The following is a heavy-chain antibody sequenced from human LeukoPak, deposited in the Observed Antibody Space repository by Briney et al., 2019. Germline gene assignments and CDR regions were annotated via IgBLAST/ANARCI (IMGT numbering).Heavy chain of an antibody. CDR3: ARGGITGTTSLGY. CDR2: ISGSSSYK. J-gene: IGHJ4*02. V-gene: IGHV3-21*01. D-gene: IGHD1-20*01. Sequence: GGSLRLSCEVSGFDFSTYSMNWVRQAPGEGLEWVSSISGSSSYKFYADSVKGRFTISRDNAKNSLYLQMCSLRAEDTAVYYCARGGITGTTSLGYWGQGTLVTVSS. CDR1: GFDFSTYS.